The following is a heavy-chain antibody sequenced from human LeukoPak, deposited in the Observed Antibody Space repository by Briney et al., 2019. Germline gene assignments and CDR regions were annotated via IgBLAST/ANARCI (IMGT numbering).Heavy chain of an antibody. Sequence: GGSLRLSCAASGFTFGDYYMSWIRQAPGKGLEWVSYISSSGSTIYYADSVKGRFTISRDNAKNSLYLQMNSLRAEDTAVYYCARDRLELGNDAFDIWGQGTMVTVSS. CDR3: ARDRLELGNDAFDI. V-gene: IGHV3-11*04. CDR2: ISSSGSTI. CDR1: GFTFGDYY. D-gene: IGHD1-7*01. J-gene: IGHJ3*02.